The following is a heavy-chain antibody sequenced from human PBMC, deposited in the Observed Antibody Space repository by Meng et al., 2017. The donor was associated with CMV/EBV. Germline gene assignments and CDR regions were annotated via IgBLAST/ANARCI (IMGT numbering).Heavy chain of an antibody. J-gene: IGHJ6*02. Sequence: ESLKISCTVSGYSISSGYYWGWIRQPPGKGLEWIGSIYHSGSTYYNPSLKGRVTISVDTSKNQFSLKLSSVTAADTAVYYCARDQLTGMDVWGQGTTVTVSS. D-gene: IGHD2-2*01. CDR3: ARDQLTGMDV. CDR1: GYSISSGYY. V-gene: IGHV4-38-2*02. CDR2: IYHSGST.